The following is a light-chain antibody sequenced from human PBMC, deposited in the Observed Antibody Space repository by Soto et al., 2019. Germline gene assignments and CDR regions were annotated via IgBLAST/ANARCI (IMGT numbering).Light chain of an antibody. V-gene: IGKV3-20*01. CDR1: QSVSSRN. J-gene: IGKJ2*01. Sequence: EIVLTQSPGTLSLSPGARATLSCRASQSVSSRNLAWYRQKPGQAPSLLIYGASNRATGIPDRFSGSGSGKDFTLTISRLEPEDFAVYYCLRYGDSPPAYTFGQGTKLEIK. CDR2: GAS. CDR3: LRYGDSPPAYT.